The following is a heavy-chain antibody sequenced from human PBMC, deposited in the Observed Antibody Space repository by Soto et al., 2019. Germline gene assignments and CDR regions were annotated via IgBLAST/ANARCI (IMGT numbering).Heavy chain of an antibody. CDR2: IDSSGST. V-gene: IGHV4-4*07. J-gene: IGHJ4*02. CDR1: GGSISTYC. Sequence: QGQLQESGPGLVKPSETLSLTCSVSGGSISTYCCNWIRQPAGKGLEWIGRIDSSGSTNYSPSLKSRATMSVDTSKNQFSLKLTSVTAADTAVYYCARGGHDFWSGPFDYWGQGTLATVSS. CDR3: ARGGHDFWSGPFDY. D-gene: IGHD3-3*01.